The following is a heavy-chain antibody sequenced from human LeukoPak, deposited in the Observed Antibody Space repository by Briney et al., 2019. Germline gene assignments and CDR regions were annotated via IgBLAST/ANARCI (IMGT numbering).Heavy chain of an antibody. J-gene: IGHJ4*02. Sequence: SETLSLTCTVSGSSISSGGYYWSWIRQHPGRGLEWIGYIYYSGSTYYNPSLKSRVTISVDTSKNQFSLKLSSVTAADTAVYYCAREAISRSIDYWGQGTLVTVSS. V-gene: IGHV4-31*03. CDR1: GSSISSGGYY. D-gene: IGHD3-9*01. CDR3: AREAISRSIDY. CDR2: IYYSGST.